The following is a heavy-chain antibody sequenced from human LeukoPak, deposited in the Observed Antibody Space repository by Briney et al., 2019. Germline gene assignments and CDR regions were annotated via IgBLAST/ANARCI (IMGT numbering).Heavy chain of an antibody. V-gene: IGHV4-59*08. J-gene: IGHJ4*02. CDR2: VFYSGSI. Sequence: SETLSLTCTVSGGSISSYYWSWIRQPPRKGLEWIGYVFYSGSINYNPSLKSRVTISIGASKNQFSLKLSSVTAADTAVYYCARLTSGTHPNFDYWGQGTLVTVSS. D-gene: IGHD3-10*01. CDR1: GGSISSYY. CDR3: ARLTSGTHPNFDY.